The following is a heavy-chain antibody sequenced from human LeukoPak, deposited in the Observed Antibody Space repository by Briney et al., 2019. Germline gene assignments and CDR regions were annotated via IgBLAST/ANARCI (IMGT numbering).Heavy chain of an antibody. CDR1: GYTFINYY. V-gene: IGHV1-2*02. CDR3: VPSNSFEYYFDY. CDR2: INPKSGDT. J-gene: IGHJ4*02. Sequence: ASVKVSCKASGYTFINYYMHWVRQAPGQSLEWMGWINPKSGDTNYAQKFLGRVTMTRDTSISSAYMELNTLRSDDTAMYYCVPSNSFEYYFDYWGQGTLVTVSS. D-gene: IGHD3-16*01.